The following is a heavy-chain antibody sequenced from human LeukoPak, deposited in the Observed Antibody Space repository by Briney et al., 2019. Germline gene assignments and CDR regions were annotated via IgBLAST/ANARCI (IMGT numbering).Heavy chain of an antibody. J-gene: IGHJ4*02. CDR1: GFTFSSYG. Sequence: GGSLRLSCAASGFTFSSYGMHWVRQAPGKGLEWVAVISYDGSNKYYADSVKGRFTISRDNSKNTLYLQMNSLRAEDTAVYYCAKEGLRRYFDYWGQGTLVTVSS. CDR2: ISYDGSNK. V-gene: IGHV3-30*18. CDR3: AKEGLRRYFDY.